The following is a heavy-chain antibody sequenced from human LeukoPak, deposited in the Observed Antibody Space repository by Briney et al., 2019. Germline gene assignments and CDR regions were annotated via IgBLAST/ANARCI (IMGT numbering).Heavy chain of an antibody. CDR3: VRLRRNSDTSGFYYYYDF. Sequence: PGGSLRLSCADSGYTFSSYSINWVRQAPGKGLEWVSSISVRSNYIYYADSVRGRFRISRDDARDSLYLQMNSLRAEDTAVYYCVRLRRNSDTSGFYYYYDFWGQGTLVTVSS. V-gene: IGHV3-21*01. D-gene: IGHD3-22*01. CDR1: GYTFSSYS. CDR2: ISVRSNYI. J-gene: IGHJ4*02.